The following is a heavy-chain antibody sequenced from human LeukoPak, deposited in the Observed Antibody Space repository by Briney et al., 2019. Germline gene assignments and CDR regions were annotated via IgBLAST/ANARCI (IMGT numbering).Heavy chain of an antibody. CDR2: ISSSGSTI. Sequence: GGSLRLSCAASGFTFSDYYMSWIRQAPGKGLEWVSYISSSGSTIYYADSVKGRFTISRDNAKNSLYLQMNSLRAKDTAVYYCARGGVSSSSYNWFDPWGQGTLVTVSS. J-gene: IGHJ5*02. CDR3: ARGGVSSSSYNWFDP. D-gene: IGHD6-13*01. CDR1: GFTFSDYY. V-gene: IGHV3-11*01.